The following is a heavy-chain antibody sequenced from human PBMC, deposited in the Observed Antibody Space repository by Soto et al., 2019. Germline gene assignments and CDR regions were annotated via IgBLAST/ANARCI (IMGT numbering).Heavy chain of an antibody. J-gene: IGHJ4*02. CDR3: AIQQGTRTRFDY. D-gene: IGHD5-18*01. CDR1: GFTFSTYA. Sequence: EVQLLESGGGLVQPGGSLGLSCAASGFTFSTYAMSWVRQAPGKGLEWVSAISGGGGSTYYADSVKGRFTISRDNSKNTLYLQMNSLRAEDTAVYYCAIQQGTRTRFDYWGQGTLVTVSS. V-gene: IGHV3-23*01. CDR2: ISGGGGST.